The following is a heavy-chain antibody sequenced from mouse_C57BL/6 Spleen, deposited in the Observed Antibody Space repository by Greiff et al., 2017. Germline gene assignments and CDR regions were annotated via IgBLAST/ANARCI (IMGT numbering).Heavy chain of an antibody. CDR3: ARGGGSSWFAY. D-gene: IGHD1-1*01. J-gene: IGHJ3*01. Sequence: VHLVESGAELVKPGASVKLSCKASGYTFTSSWMHWVKQRPGHGLEWIGMIHPNSGSTNSTEKFKSKATLTVDQSSSTAYMQLSSLTSEESAVYYWARGGGSSWFAYGGQGTLVTVSA. CDR1: GYTFTSSW. V-gene: IGHV1-64*01. CDR2: IHPNSGST.